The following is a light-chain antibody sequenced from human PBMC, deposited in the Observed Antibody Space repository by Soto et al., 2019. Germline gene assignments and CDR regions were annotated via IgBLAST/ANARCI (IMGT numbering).Light chain of an antibody. CDR2: LGS. CDR3: MQALQTPYT. Sequence: DIVMTQSPLSLPVTPGEPASISCRSSQSLLHSNGYNYLDWYLQKPGQSPQLLIYLGSNRASGVPDRFSGSGSGTDFTLKISRVEADDVGVYYYMQALQTPYTFGQGTKLEIK. J-gene: IGKJ2*01. CDR1: QSLLHSNGYNY. V-gene: IGKV2-28*01.